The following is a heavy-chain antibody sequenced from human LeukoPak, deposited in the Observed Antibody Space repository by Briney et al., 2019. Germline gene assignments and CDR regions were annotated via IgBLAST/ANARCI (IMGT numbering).Heavy chain of an antibody. Sequence: GGSLRLSCVASGFTFSSYGMHWVRQAPGKGLEWVAFVRNDGNNKYYVDSVKGRFTISRDNSKNSLYLQMNSLRTEDTALYYCAKVDGYNFYYFDYWGQGTLVTVSS. CDR1: GFTFSSYG. V-gene: IGHV3-30*02. CDR3: AKVDGYNFYYFDY. CDR2: VRNDGNNK. J-gene: IGHJ4*02. D-gene: IGHD5-24*01.